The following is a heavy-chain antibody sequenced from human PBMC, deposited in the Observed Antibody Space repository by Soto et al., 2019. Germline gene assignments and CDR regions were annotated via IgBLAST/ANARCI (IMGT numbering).Heavy chain of an antibody. CDR3: ARGVLRYFDWFDAGPNWFAP. J-gene: IGHJ5*02. CDR1: GGSFSGYY. V-gene: IGHV4-34*01. CDR2: INHSGST. D-gene: IGHD3-9*01. Sequence: SETLSLTCAVYGGSFSGYYWSWILQPPGKGLEWIGEINHSGSTNYNPSLKSRVTISVDTSKNQFSLKLSSVTAADTAVYYCARGVLRYFDWFDAGPNWFAPRGQGTLVTVSS.